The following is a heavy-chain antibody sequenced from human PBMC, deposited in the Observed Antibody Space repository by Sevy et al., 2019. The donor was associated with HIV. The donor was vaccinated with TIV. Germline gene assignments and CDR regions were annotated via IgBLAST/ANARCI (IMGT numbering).Heavy chain of an antibody. V-gene: IGHV4-61*01. Sequence: SETLSLTCTVSGGSVSSGSYYWSWIWQPPRKGLEWIGYIYYSGSTNYNPSLKSRVTISVDTSKNQFSLKLSSVTAADTAVYYCARAETSTGFLEWLFDYWGQGTLVTVSS. J-gene: IGHJ4*02. CDR1: GGSVSSGSYY. CDR3: ARAETSTGFLEWLFDY. CDR2: IYYSGST. D-gene: IGHD3-3*01.